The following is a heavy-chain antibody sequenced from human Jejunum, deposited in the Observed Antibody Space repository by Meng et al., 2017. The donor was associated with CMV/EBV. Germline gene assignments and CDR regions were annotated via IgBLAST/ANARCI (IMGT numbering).Heavy chain of an antibody. J-gene: IGHJ4*02. D-gene: IGHD1-26*01. CDR3: ARDLVAATAPNN. CDR1: GCAFSTYA. Sequence: EAAGCAFSTYAMNWVRQAPGKGMEWVSSIDASSNYIYYADSVKGRFTISRDNAKNLLYLQMNSLRADDMAVYYCARDLVAATAPNNWGQGTLVTVSS. CDR2: IDASSNYI. V-gene: IGHV3-21*06.